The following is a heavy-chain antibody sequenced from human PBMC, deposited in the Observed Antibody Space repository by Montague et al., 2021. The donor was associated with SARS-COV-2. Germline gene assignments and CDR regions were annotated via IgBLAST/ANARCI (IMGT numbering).Heavy chain of an antibody. V-gene: IGHV4-39*01. CDR1: GGSISSSSYF. J-gene: IGHJ4*02. CDR2: IYYSGGT. Sequence: SXTLSLTCSVSGGSISSSSYFWGWIRQPPGKGLEWIGSIYYSGGTYSNSSLKSRVTISVDTSKNQFSLKLISVTAADTAVYYCARHLNYRDYGGDDYWGQGTLVTVSS. CDR3: ARHLNYRDYGGDDY. D-gene: IGHD4-17*01.